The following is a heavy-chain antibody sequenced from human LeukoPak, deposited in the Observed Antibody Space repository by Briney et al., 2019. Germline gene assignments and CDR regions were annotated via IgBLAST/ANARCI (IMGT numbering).Heavy chain of an antibody. CDR1: GFTFSNYW. J-gene: IGHJ6*03. Sequence: GGSLRLSCAVSGFTFSNYWMSWARQSPGKGLEWVANIYLDGSRAYYVDSVKGGFTISRDNAKNSLFLQMNSLSAEDTAVYYCGRAGPVTKDHFIDVWGKGTTVTVSS. CDR3: GRAGPVTKDHFIDV. CDR2: IYLDGSRA. V-gene: IGHV3-7*01. D-gene: IGHD2-2*01.